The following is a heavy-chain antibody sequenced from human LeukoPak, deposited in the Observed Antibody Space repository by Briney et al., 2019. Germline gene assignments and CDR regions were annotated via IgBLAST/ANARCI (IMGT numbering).Heavy chain of an antibody. CDR1: GFTFSSYS. V-gene: IGHV3-7*01. CDR2: IKQDGSEK. D-gene: IGHD1-14*01. Sequence: GGSLRLSCAASGFTFSSYSMNWVRQAPGKGLEWVANIKQDGSEKYYVDSVKGRFTISRDNAKNSLYLQMNSLRAEDTAVYYCARDNFRNYYFDYWGQGTLVTVSS. J-gene: IGHJ4*02. CDR3: ARDNFRNYYFDY.